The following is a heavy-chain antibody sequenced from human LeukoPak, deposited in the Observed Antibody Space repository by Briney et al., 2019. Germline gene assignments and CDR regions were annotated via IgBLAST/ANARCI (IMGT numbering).Heavy chain of an antibody. CDR2: MNPNSGNT. J-gene: IGHJ4*02. CDR1: GYTFTSYD. V-gene: IGHV1-8*01. Sequence: ASVKVSCKASGYTFTSYDINWVRQATGQGLEWMGWMNPNSGNTGYAQKFQGRITMTRNNSISTAYMELSSLRSEDTAVYYCARGRSTGGSDFFSIWGQGTLVTVSS. D-gene: IGHD2-21*01. CDR3: ARGRSTGGSDFFSI.